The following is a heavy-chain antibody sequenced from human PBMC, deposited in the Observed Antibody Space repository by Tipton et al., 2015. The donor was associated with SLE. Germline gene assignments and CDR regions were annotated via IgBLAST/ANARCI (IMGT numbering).Heavy chain of an antibody. V-gene: IGHV4-59*01. D-gene: IGHD3-10*01. J-gene: IGHJ4*02. Sequence: PGLVKPSETLSLTCAVYGGSFSDYYWSWIRQPPGKGLEWIAYIHSSGSTKYNPSLKSRVTISLDTSKNQFSLDLTSVTAADTAMYYCARNPDYYVSGSHFDFWGQGTLVTVSS. CDR2: IHSSGST. CDR3: ARNPDYYVSGSHFDF. CDR1: GGSFSDYY.